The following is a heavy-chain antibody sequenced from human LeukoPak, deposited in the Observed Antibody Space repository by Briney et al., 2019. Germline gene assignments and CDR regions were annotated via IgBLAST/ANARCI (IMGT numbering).Heavy chain of an antibody. V-gene: IGHV3-21*01. CDR3: ARPRGNIEVATNPFDF. CDR1: GFTFSSYS. CDR2: ISSSSSYI. Sequence: SGGSLRLSCAASGFTFSSYSMNWVRQAPGKGLEWVSSISSSSSYIYYAGSVKGRFTISRDNAKNSLYLQMNSLRAEDTAVYYCARPRGNIEVATNPFDFWGQGTLVTVSS. D-gene: IGHD5-24*01. J-gene: IGHJ4*02.